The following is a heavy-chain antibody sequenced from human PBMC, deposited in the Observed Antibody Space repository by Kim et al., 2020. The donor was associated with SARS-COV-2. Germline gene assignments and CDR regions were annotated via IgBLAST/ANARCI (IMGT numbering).Heavy chain of an antibody. D-gene: IGHD5-12*01. CDR2: IFSDGSNK. CDR3: VRDGQDGFNLDH. CDR1: GFTFSYNA. J-gene: IGHJ4*02. Sequence: GGSLRLSCAASGFTFSYNAIHWVRQAPGKGLEWVAYIFSDGSNKYYGDSVKGRFTISRDNSKNTVYLQMNSLRVEDTAVYHCVRDGQDGFNLDHWGQGTLVTVDS. V-gene: IGHV3-33*01.